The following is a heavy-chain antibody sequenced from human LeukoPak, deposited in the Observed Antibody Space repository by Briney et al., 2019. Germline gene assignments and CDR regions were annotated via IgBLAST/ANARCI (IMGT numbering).Heavy chain of an antibody. V-gene: IGHV3-21*01. Sequence: GGSLRLSCAVSGFTFSSYWMNWVRQAPGKGLEWVSCISSSSSYIYYADSVKGRFTISRDNAKNSLYLQMNSLRAEDTAVYYCATSPVYSYGHPYYFDYWGQGTLVTVSS. CDR2: ISSSSSYI. D-gene: IGHD5-18*01. CDR3: ATSPVYSYGHPYYFDY. CDR1: GFTFSSYW. J-gene: IGHJ4*02.